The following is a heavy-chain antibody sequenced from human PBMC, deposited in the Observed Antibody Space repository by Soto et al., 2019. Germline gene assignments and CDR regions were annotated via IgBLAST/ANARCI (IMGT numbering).Heavy chain of an antibody. J-gene: IGHJ4*02. CDR3: AKDHYYGSGSYSSPFDY. Sequence: GGSLRLSCAASGFTFSSYAMSWVRQAPGKGLEWVSAISGSGGCTYYADSVKGRFTISRDNSKNTLYLQMNSLRAEDTAVYYCAKDHYYGSGSYSSPFDYWGQGT. D-gene: IGHD3-10*01. CDR1: GFTFSSYA. CDR2: ISGSGGCT. V-gene: IGHV3-23*01.